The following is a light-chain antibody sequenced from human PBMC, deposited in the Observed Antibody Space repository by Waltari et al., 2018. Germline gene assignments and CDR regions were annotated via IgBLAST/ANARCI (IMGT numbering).Light chain of an antibody. J-gene: IGKJ1*01. Sequence: DIQMTQSPSTLSASLGDRVTITCRDSQSISSWLAWYQKKPGKAPKLLIYKASSLESGVPSRFSGSGSGTEFTLTISSLQPDDFATYYCQQYNSYSRTFGQGTKVEIK. CDR1: QSISSW. V-gene: IGKV1-5*03. CDR3: QQYNSYSRT. CDR2: KAS.